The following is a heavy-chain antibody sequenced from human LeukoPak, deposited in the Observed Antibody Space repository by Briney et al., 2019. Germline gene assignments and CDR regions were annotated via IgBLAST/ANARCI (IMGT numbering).Heavy chain of an antibody. J-gene: IGHJ1*01. CDR2: ISSSSSYI. CDR3: AKHESGSHYYASSGPFQH. D-gene: IGHD3-22*01. Sequence: PGGSLRLSCAASGFTFTSYSMNWVRQAPGKGLEWVSSISSSSSYIYYADSVKGRFTISRDNAKNSLYLQMNSLRAEDTAVYYCAKHESGSHYYASSGPFQHWGQGTLVTVSS. V-gene: IGHV3-21*01. CDR1: GFTFTSYS.